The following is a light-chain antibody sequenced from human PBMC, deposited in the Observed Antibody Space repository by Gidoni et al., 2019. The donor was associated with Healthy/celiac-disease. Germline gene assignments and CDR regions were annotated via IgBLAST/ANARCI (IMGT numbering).Light chain of an antibody. Sequence: QSVLTQPPSVSGAPGQRVTISCTGSSSNIGAGYDVHWYQQLPGTAHKLLIYGNSKRPSGVPDRFSGSQSGTSASLAITGLQAEDEADYYCQSYDSRLSGSVFGGGTKLTVL. V-gene: IGLV1-40*01. CDR2: GNS. CDR1: SSNIGAGYD. CDR3: QSYDSRLSGSV. J-gene: IGLJ2*01.